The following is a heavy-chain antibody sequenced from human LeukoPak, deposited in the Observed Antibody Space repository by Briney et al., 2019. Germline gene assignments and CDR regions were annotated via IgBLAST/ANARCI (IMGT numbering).Heavy chain of an antibody. CDR3: ARDSNGDAFDI. D-gene: IGHD2/OR15-2a*01. Sequence: ASVKVSCKASGYTFTSYAMHWVRQAPGQRLEWMGWINAGNGNTKYSQKFQGRVTITADESTSTAYMELSSLRSEDTAVYYCARDSNGDAFDIWGQGTMVTVSS. CDR2: INAGNGNT. CDR1: GYTFTSYA. J-gene: IGHJ3*02. V-gene: IGHV1-3*01.